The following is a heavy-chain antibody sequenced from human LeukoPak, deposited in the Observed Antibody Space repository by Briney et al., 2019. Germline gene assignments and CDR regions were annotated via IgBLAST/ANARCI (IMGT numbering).Heavy chain of an antibody. CDR3: ARDSCSGGSCYSSVWYFDL. Sequence: SETLSLTXTVSGGSISSGSYYWSWIRQPAGKGLEWIGRIYTSGSTNYNPSLKSRVTISVDTSKNQFSLKLSSVTAADTAVYYCARDSCSGGSCYSSVWYFDLWGRGTLVTVSS. V-gene: IGHV4-61*02. J-gene: IGHJ2*01. D-gene: IGHD2-15*01. CDR1: GGSISSGSYY. CDR2: IYTSGST.